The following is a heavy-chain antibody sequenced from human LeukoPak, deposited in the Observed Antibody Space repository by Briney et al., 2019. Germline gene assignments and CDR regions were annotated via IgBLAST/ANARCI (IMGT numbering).Heavy chain of an antibody. CDR3: ARGPRYCSGGICYGSNFDY. CDR2: INANSGCA. D-gene: IGHD2-15*01. V-gene: IGHV1-2*02. J-gene: IGHJ4*02. Sequence: ASVKVSCKASGYTFTGFYMHWVRQAPGQSLEWMGWINANSGCADYTQKFQGRVTMTRDTSITTVYMEVSRLRSDDTAVYYCARGPRYCSGGICYGSNFDYWGQGTLVTVSS. CDR1: GYTFTGFY.